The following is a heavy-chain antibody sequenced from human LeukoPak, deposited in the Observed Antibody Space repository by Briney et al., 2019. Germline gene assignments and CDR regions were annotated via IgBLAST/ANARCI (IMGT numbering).Heavy chain of an antibody. D-gene: IGHD5-18*01. V-gene: IGHV4-59*01. Sequence: PTETLSLTCCVWSRHNRNYYWRWIQQPPPKELHGIGYISYSGSTNYNPSLQSRVTISVDTSKNQFSLNLISVTAADTAVYYCARGVEYSYGYFDYWGEGTLVTVS. CDR1: SRHNRNYY. J-gene: IGHJ4*02. CDR2: ISYSGST. CDR3: ARGVEYSYGYFDY.